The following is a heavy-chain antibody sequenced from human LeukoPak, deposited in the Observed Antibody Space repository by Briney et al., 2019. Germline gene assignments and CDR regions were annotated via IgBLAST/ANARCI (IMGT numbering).Heavy chain of an antibody. CDR2: ISSDGNTK. CDR1: GFTFSSYE. J-gene: IGHJ4*02. CDR3: ASISGASWGDF. Sequence: GGSLRLSCAASGFTFSSYEMNWVRQAPGKGLEWVAVISSDGNTKYYLDSVKGRFSISRDNSKNTLYLQMSSLSSDDTAMYFCASISGASWGDFWGQGTQVTVSS. V-gene: IGHV3-30-3*01. D-gene: IGHD3-16*01.